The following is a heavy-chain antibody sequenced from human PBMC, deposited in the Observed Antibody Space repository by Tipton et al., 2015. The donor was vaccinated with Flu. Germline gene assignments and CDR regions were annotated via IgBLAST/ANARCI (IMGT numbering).Heavy chain of an antibody. CDR3: AREGGSSGWYTWLDP. V-gene: IGHV3-30*04. J-gene: IGHJ5*02. Sequence: SLRLSCAASGFTFSTYAMHWVRQAPGKGLEWVAVISSDGSKKYYADFVKGRFTISRDNSKSTVYLQVNSLRTEDTAVYHCAREGGSSGWYTWLDPWGQGTLVTVSS. CDR1: GFTFSTYA. CDR2: ISSDGSKK. D-gene: IGHD6-19*01.